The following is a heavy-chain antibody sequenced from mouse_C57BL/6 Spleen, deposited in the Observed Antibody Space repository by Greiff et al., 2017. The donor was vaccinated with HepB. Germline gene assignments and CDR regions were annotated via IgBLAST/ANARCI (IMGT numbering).Heavy chain of an antibody. CDR2: LSGGGGNT. CDR3: SRRGIYYGNYDYAMDY. V-gene: IGHV5-9*01. D-gene: IGHD2-1*01. J-gene: IGHJ4*01. Sequence: EVQVVESGGGLVKPGGSLKLSCAASGFTFSSYTMSWVRQTPEPRLEWVATLSGGGGNTYYPDSVKGRFTISRDNAKNTLYLQMRRLRSEDTALYDCSRRGIYYGNYDYAMDYWGQGTSVTVSS. CDR1: GFTFSSYT.